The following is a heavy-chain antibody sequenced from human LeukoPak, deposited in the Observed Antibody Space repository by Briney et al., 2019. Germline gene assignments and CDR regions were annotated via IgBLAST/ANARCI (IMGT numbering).Heavy chain of an antibody. CDR3: ARDPGYCSGGSCYGHDAFDI. D-gene: IGHD2-15*01. CDR2: INHSGST. J-gene: IGHJ3*02. V-gene: IGHV4-34*01. Sequence: SETLSLTCAVYGGSFSGYYWSWIRQLPGKGLEWIGEINHSGSTSYNPSLKSRVTISVDTSKNQFSLKLSSVTAADTAVYYCARDPGYCSGGSCYGHDAFDIWGQGTMVTVSS. CDR1: GGSFSGYY.